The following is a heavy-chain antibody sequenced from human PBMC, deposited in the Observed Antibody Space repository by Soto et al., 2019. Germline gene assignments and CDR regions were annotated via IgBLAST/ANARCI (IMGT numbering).Heavy chain of an antibody. J-gene: IGHJ6*02. Sequence: QVQLQESGPGLVKPSQTLSLTCTVSGGSISSGGYYWSWIRQHPGKGLEWIGYIYYSGSTYYNPSLKSRVTISVDTSKNQFSLKLSSVTAADTAVYYCARERVLAAAGTDYYYYYGMDVWGQGTTVTVSS. CDR2: IYYSGST. CDR1: GGSISSGGYY. CDR3: ARERVLAAAGTDYYYYYGMDV. V-gene: IGHV4-31*03. D-gene: IGHD6-13*01.